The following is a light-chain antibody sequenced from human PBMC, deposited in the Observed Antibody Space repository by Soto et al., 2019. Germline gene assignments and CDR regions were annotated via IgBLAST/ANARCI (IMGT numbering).Light chain of an antibody. V-gene: IGKV3-11*01. CDR2: DAS. Sequence: EIVLTQSPATLSLSPGERATLSCRASESINNYLAWYQQKPGQAPRLLISDASNRATGIPARFSGSGSGTDFTLTISSLEPEDFVVYYCQQRSNWPLTFGGGTKVEIK. CDR3: QQRSNWPLT. J-gene: IGKJ4*01. CDR1: ESINNY.